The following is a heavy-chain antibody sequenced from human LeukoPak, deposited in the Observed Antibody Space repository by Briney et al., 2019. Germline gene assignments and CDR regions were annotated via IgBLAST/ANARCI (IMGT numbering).Heavy chain of an antibody. J-gene: IGHJ4*02. D-gene: IGHD6-19*01. CDR2: INHSGST. CDR1: GGSFSGYY. CDR3: ASLKAVAFDY. Sequence: KPSETLSLTCAVYGGSFSGYYWSWIRQPPGKGLEWIGEINHSGSTNYNPSLNSRVTISVDTSKNQFSLKLSSVTAADTAVYYCASLKAVAFDYWGQRTLVTVSS. V-gene: IGHV4-34*01.